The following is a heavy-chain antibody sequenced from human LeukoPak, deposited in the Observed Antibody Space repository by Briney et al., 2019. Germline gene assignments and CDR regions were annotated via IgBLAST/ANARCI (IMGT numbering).Heavy chain of an antibody. CDR2: IIPIFGTA. CDR3: ARDEGAKIAFAI. J-gene: IGHJ3*02. V-gene: IGHV1-69*06. D-gene: IGHD1-26*01. Sequence: SVKVSCKASGGTFSSYAISWVRQAPGQELEWMGGIIPIFGTANYAQKFQGRVTINADKSTSTVYMELSSLRSEDTAVYYCARDEGAKIAFAIWGQGTMVTVSS. CDR1: GGTFSSYA.